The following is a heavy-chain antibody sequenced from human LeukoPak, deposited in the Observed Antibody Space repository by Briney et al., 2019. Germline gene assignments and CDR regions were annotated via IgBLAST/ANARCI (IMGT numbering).Heavy chain of an antibody. CDR1: AFTFSSYS. Sequence: GGSLRLSCAASAFTFSSYSMNWVRLAPGKGLEWVSSISSSSSYIYYADSVKGRFTISRDNAKNSLYLQMNSLRAEVTAVYYCASFPSRGYDSSGYYGVMDYWGQGTPVTVSS. V-gene: IGHV3-21*01. CDR2: ISSSSSYI. D-gene: IGHD3-22*01. CDR3: ASFPSRGYDSSGYYGVMDY. J-gene: IGHJ4*02.